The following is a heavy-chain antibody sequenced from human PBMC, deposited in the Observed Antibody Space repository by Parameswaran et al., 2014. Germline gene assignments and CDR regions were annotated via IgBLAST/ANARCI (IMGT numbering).Heavy chain of an antibody. CDR2: LNADGSST. J-gene: IGHJ3*01. CDR3: TGDHISPGAFDL. D-gene: IGHD3-3*02. Sequence: QPPGKGLVWVSRLNADGSSTTYADSVKGRFTISRDNAKNTLYLQMNSLRAEDTAVYYCTGDHISPGAFDLWGQGTMVTVSS. V-gene: IGHV3-74*01.